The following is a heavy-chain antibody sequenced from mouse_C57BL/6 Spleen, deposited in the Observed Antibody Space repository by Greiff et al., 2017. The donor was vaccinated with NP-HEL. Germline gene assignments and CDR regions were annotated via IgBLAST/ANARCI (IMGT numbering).Heavy chain of an antibody. CDR2: IRSKSNNYAT. J-gene: IGHJ3*01. Sequence: EVHLVASGGGLVQPTGSLKLSCAASGFSFNTYAMNWVRQAPGKGLEWVARIRSKSNNYATYYADSVKDRFTISRDDSESMLYLQMNNLKTEDTAMYYCVRQGWDEAYWGQGTLVTVSA. D-gene: IGHD4-1*01. CDR3: VRQGWDEAY. CDR1: GFSFNTYA. V-gene: IGHV10-1*01.